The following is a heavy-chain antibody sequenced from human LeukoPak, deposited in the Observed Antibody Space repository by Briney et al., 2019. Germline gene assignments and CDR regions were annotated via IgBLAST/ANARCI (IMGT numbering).Heavy chain of an antibody. CDR2: ISYDGSNK. D-gene: IGHD4-17*01. Sequence: GGSLRLSCAASGFTFSSYAMHWVRQAPGKGLEWVAVISYDGSNKYYADSVKGRFTISRDNSKNTLYLQMNSLRGEDTAVYYCATHETTVTTFFDYWGQGTLVTVSS. V-gene: IGHV3-30-3*01. CDR3: ATHETTVTTFFDY. J-gene: IGHJ4*02. CDR1: GFTFSSYA.